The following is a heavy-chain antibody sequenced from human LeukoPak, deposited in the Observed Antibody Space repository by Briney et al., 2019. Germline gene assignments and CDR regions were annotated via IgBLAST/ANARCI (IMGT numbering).Heavy chain of an antibody. J-gene: IGHJ3*02. Sequence: SETLSLTCTVSGGSISSYYWSWIRQPAGKGLEWIGRIYTSGSTNYNPSLKSRVTMSVDTSKNQFSLKLSSVTAADTAVYYCARGGYSYGLQIAFDIWGQGTMVTVSS. CDR1: GGSISSYY. CDR3: ARGGYSYGLQIAFDI. D-gene: IGHD5-18*01. CDR2: IYTSGST. V-gene: IGHV4-4*07.